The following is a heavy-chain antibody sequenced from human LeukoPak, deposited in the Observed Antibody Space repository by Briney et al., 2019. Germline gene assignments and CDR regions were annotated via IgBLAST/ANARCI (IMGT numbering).Heavy chain of an antibody. CDR2: IYSGGST. D-gene: IGHD4-17*01. Sequence: GGSLRLSCAASGFTVSSNYMSWVRQAPGKGLEWVSVIYSGGSTYYADSVKGRFTISRDNSKNTLYLQMNSLRAEDTAVYYCARTGYGDYEGYFDYWGQGTLVTVSS. V-gene: IGHV3-53*01. J-gene: IGHJ4*02. CDR3: ARTGYGDYEGYFDY. CDR1: GFTVSSNY.